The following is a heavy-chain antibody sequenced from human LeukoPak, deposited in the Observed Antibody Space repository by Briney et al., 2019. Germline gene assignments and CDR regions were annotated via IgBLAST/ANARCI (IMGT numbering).Heavy chain of an antibody. CDR1: GYTFTSYY. Sequence: ASVKVSCEASGYTFTSYYMHWVRQAPGQGLEWMGIINPSGGSTSYAQKFQGRVTMTRDTSTSTVYMELSSLRSEDTAVYYCAKDSRWELLGVRGTFDYWGQGTLVTVSS. V-gene: IGHV1-46*01. J-gene: IGHJ4*02. D-gene: IGHD1-26*01. CDR2: INPSGGST. CDR3: AKDSRWELLGVRGTFDY.